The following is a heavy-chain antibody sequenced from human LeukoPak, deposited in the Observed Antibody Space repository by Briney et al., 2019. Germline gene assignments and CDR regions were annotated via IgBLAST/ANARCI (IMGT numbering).Heavy chain of an antibody. J-gene: IGHJ6*03. V-gene: IGHV4-34*01. CDR3: ARGPITMVRGVTPRYMDV. CDR1: GGSFSGYY. D-gene: IGHD3-10*01. CDR2: INHSGST. Sequence: SETLSLTCAVYGGSFSGYYWSWIRQPPGKGLEWIGEINHSGSTNYNPSLKSRVTISVDTSKNQFSLKLSSVAAADTAVYYCARGPITMVRGVTPRYMDVWGKGTTVTVSS.